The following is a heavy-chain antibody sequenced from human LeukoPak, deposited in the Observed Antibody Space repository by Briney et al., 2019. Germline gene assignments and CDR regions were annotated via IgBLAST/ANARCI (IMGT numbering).Heavy chain of an antibody. J-gene: IGHJ6*03. Sequence: GGSLRLSCAASGFTLSSYTMNWVRQAPGKGLEWVANIKQDGSEKYYVDSVKGRFTISRGNAKNSLYLPMNSLRAEDTAVYYCARVSSKATVRGLITKKNYFYYYMDVWGKGTTVTISS. CDR1: GFTLSSYT. D-gene: IGHD3-10*01. CDR2: IKQDGSEK. CDR3: ARVSSKATVRGLITKKNYFYYYMDV. V-gene: IGHV3-7*01.